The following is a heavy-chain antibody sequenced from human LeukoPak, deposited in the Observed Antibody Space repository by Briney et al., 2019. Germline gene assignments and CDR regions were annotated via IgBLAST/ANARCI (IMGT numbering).Heavy chain of an antibody. J-gene: IGHJ5*02. Sequence: ASVKVSCKASGYTFTNYYITWVRQAPGQGLEWMGWISAYNGYTNYAQKLQGRVTMTTDTSTSTAYMELTSLRSEDTAVYYCAREYQLLGTVYNYFDPWGQGTLVTVSS. CDR2: ISAYNGYT. D-gene: IGHD2-2*01. CDR3: AREYQLLGTVYNYFDP. CDR1: GYTFTNYY. V-gene: IGHV1-18*01.